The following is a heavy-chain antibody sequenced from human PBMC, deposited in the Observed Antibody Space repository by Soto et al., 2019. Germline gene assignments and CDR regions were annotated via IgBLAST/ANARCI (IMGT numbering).Heavy chain of an antibody. CDR2: ISAYNGNT. CDR1: GYTFTSYG. V-gene: IGHV1-18*01. Sequence: QVQLVQSGAEVKKPGASVKVSCKASGYTFTSYGISWVRQAPGQGLEWMGWISAYNGNTNYAQKLQGRVTITTDTSTSTAYMELRSLRSDDTAVYYCARTPRIGSSGYYHRQRMDYWGQGTLVTVSS. J-gene: IGHJ4*02. D-gene: IGHD3-22*01. CDR3: ARTPRIGSSGYYHRQRMDY.